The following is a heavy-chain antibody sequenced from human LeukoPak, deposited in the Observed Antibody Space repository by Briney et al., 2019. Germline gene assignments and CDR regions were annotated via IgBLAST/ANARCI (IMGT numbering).Heavy chain of an antibody. CDR2: IIPIFSTA. CDR1: GGTFSSYA. Sequence: ASVKVSCKASGGTFSSYAISWVRQAPGQGLEWMGRIIPIFSTANYAQKFQGRVTITADKSTSTAYMELSSLRSEDTAVYYCARVAQHGTAGVRGVMPYDYWGQGTLVTVSS. V-gene: IGHV1-69*06. CDR3: ARVAQHGTAGVRGVMPYDY. D-gene: IGHD3-10*01. J-gene: IGHJ4*02.